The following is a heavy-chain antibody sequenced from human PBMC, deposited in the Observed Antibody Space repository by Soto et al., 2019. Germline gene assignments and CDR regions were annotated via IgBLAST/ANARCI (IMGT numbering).Heavy chain of an antibody. CDR2: IYGSGST. V-gene: IGHV3-53*01. J-gene: IGHJ6*02. D-gene: IGHD1-26*01. CDR3: AGRVGATNYGMDV. CDR1: EFIVSSNY. Sequence: GESLKISCSASEFIVSSNYMNWVRQAPGKGLECVSTIYGSGSTYYADSVKGRFTISRDNSKNTLYLQMNSLRAEDTAVYYCAGRVGATNYGMDVWGQGTTGTVS.